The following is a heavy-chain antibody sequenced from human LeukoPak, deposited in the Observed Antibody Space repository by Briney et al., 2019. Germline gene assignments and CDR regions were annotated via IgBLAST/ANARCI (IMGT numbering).Heavy chain of an antibody. CDR2: IWYDGSNK. D-gene: IGHD3-9*01. V-gene: IGHV3-33*01. J-gene: IGHJ3*02. Sequence: GGALRLSCAASGFTFSSYGMHWVRQAPGKGVEWVAVIWYDGSNKYYADSVKGRFTISRDNSKNTLYLQMNSLRAEDTAVYYCARDPSPYYDILTGYLMGAFDIWGQGTMVTVSS. CDR3: ARDPSPYYDILTGYLMGAFDI. CDR1: GFTFSSYG.